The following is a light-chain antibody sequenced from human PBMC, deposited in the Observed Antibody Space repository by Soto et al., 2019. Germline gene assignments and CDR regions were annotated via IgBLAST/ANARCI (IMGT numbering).Light chain of an antibody. CDR1: QYIINV. J-gene: IGKJ1*01. CDR3: QHYNSYSEA. V-gene: IGKV1-17*01. Sequence: IQMNQSXSSLSASLGDRVSITCRAGQYIINVLGEXQQKXGXSPXXXXYDASSLQPGGPSRFSGSGSGTEFTPTISSRQPDDFATYYGQHYNSYSEAFGQGTKVDIK. CDR2: DAS.